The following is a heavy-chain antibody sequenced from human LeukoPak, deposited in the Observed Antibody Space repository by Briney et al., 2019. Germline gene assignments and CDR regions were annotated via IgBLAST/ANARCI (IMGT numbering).Heavy chain of an antibody. CDR1: GYMFTGLY. J-gene: IGHJ3*01. CDR2: IKGDSGIP. CDR3: ARELQYSREGYAFDL. V-gene: IGHV1-2*02. Sequence: ASVKVSCKASGYMFTGLYMHWVRQAPGQGLEFLAWIKGDSGIPKYAQKFQGRVTLTRDTSISTAYMELTELTSDDTAVYYCARELQYSREGYAFDLWGQGTMVTVSS. D-gene: IGHD4-11*01.